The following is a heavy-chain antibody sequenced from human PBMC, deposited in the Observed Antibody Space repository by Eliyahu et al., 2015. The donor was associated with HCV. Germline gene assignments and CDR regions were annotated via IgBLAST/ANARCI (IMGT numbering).Heavy chain of an antibody. J-gene: IGHJ5*02. Sequence: QVQLQESGPGLVKPSETLSLTCTXSGGSITTYYWSWIRQPPGKGLEWIGYIHYSGSTNYXPSLKSRVTISIDTSKNQFSLNLTSVTAADTAVYYCASGGGGIAVAGTGGWFDPWGQGTLVTVSS. D-gene: IGHD6-19*01. CDR1: GGSITTYY. CDR2: IHYSGST. V-gene: IGHV4-59*01. CDR3: ASGGGGIAVAGTGGWFDP.